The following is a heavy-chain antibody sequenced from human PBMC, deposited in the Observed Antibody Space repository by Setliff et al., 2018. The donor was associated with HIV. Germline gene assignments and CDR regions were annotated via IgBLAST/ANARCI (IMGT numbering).Heavy chain of an antibody. J-gene: IGHJ3*02. D-gene: IGHD6-13*01. V-gene: IGHV5-51*01. CDR2: INPGDSDS. Sequence: GESLKISCRGSGYNFASHWIAWVRQMPGKGLEWMGRINPGDSDSRYSPSFQGQVTISADKSISTAYLQWSSLKASDTAMYYCARQGSSSWYRHDAFEIWGQGTMVTVSS. CDR3: ARQGSSSWYRHDAFEI. CDR1: GYNFASHW.